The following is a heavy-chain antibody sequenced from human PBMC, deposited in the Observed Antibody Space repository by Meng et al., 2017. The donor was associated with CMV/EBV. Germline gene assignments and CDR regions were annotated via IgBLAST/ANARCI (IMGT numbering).Heavy chain of an antibody. J-gene: IGHJ4*02. D-gene: IGHD6-13*01. CDR2: ISGSGGST. CDR1: GFTFSSYA. Sequence: GESLKISCAASGFTFSSYAMSWVRQAPGKGLEWVSAISGSGGSTYYADSVKGRFTISRDNSKNTLYLQMNSLRAEDTAVYYCAKGFRAYSSSWYDDSDYWGQGTLVTVSS. CDR3: AKGFRAYSSSWYDDSDY. V-gene: IGHV3-23*01.